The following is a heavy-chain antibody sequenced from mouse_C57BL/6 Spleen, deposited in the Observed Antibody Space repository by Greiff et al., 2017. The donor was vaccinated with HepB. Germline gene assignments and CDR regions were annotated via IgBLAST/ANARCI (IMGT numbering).Heavy chain of an antibody. J-gene: IGHJ3*01. CDR3: ARHEIRDYYGSSPAWFAY. V-gene: IGHV5-12*01. Sequence: EVQLVESGGGLVQPGGSLKLSCAASGFTFSDYYMYWVRQTPEKRLEWVAYISNGGGSTYYPDTVKGRFTISRDNAKNTLYLQMSRLKYEDTAMYYCARHEIRDYYGSSPAWFAYWGQGTLVTVSA. CDR2: ISNGGGST. CDR1: GFTFSDYY. D-gene: IGHD1-1*01.